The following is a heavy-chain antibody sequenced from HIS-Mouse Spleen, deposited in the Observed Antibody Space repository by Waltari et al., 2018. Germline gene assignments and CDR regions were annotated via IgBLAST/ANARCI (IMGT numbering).Heavy chain of an antibody. J-gene: IGHJ4*02. CDR1: GFSLSTSGGG. D-gene: IGHD5-18*01. CDR2: IYWNDDK. Sequence: QITLKESGPTLVKPTQTLTLPCTSSGFSLSTSGGGVAWSRQPPGKALEWLALIYWNDDKRYSPSLKSRLTITKDTSKNQVVLTMTNMDPVDTATYYCAHSPGRYSYVLFDYWGQGTLVTVSS. CDR3: AHSPGRYSYVLFDY. V-gene: IGHV2-5*01.